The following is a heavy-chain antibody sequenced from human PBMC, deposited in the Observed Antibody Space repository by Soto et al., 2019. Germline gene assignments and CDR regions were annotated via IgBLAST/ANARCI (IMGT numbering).Heavy chain of an antibody. D-gene: IGHD1-1*01. V-gene: IGHV4-31*03. Sequence: SETLSLTCSVSGGSISTVGHYWTWIRQTPGKGLEWIGSIYQTGSTYYSKSLRSRLTMSVDTSKSQFSLRLSSVTAADTAVYYCARATGTLRSRNCDYWGQGSLVT. CDR2: IYQTGST. J-gene: IGHJ4*02. CDR1: GGSISTVGHY. CDR3: ARATGTLRSRNCDY.